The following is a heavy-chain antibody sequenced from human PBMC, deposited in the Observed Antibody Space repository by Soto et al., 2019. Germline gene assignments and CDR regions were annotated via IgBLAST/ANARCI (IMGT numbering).Heavy chain of an antibody. J-gene: IGHJ4*02. CDR2: INHSGST. D-gene: IGHD3-10*01. CDR1: GGSFSGYY. CDR3: ARAPMIRGVPFDFDY. V-gene: IGHV4-34*01. Sequence: SETLSLTCAVYGGSFSGYYWSWIRQPPGKGLEWIGEINHSGSTNYNPSLKSRITISVDTLKRHFSLEVKFLTAADTAVYYCARAPMIRGVPFDFDYWGQGIRVTVS.